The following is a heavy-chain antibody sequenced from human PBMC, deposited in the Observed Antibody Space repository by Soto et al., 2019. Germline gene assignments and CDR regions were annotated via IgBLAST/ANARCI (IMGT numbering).Heavy chain of an antibody. D-gene: IGHD3-16*01. V-gene: IGHV1-18*01. CDR1: GYTFTNFG. CDR3: ARGGTPIAY. Sequence: QVQLVQSGAEVKKPGASVKVSCKASGYTFTNFGISWVRQAPGQGLEWMGWISAYNGNTNYAQNFQGRVTMTTDTPTRTAYMERRSLSSDDTAGDYCARGGTPIAYWGQGTLVTVSS. CDR2: ISAYNGNT. J-gene: IGHJ4*02.